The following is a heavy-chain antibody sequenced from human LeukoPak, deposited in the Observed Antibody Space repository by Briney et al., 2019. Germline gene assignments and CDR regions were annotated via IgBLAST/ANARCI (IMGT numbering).Heavy chain of an antibody. D-gene: IGHD5-18*01. CDR2: INHSGST. CDR1: GGSFSGYY. Sequence: SETLSLTCAVYGGSFSGYYWSWIRQPPGKGLEGIGEINHSGSTNYNPSLTSRVTISVDTSKNQFSLKLSSVTAADTAVYYCARGHVDTAVVHFDYWGQGTLVTVSS. V-gene: IGHV4-34*01. CDR3: ARGHVDTAVVHFDY. J-gene: IGHJ4*02.